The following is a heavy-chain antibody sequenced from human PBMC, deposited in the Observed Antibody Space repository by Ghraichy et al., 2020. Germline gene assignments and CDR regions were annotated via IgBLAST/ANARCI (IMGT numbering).Heavy chain of an antibody. J-gene: IGHJ4*02. CDR2: INHSGST. V-gene: IGHV4-34*01. CDR3: ARGRFWSGYYGAFGY. Sequence: SETLSITCAVYGGSFSGYYWSWIRQPPGKGLEWIGEINHSGSTNYNPSLKSRVTISVDTSKNQFSLKLSAVTAADTAVYYCARGRFWSGYYGAFGYWGQGTLVTVSS. CDR1: GGSFSGYY. D-gene: IGHD3-3*01.